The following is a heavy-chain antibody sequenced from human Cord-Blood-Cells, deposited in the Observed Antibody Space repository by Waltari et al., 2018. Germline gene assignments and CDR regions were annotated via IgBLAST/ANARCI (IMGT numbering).Heavy chain of an antibody. Sequence: QVQLVESGGGVVQPGRSLRLSCAASGFTFSSYGLHWVRQAPGKGLEWVAVIRYDGSNKYYADSVKRRFTISRDNSKNTLYLQMNSLRAEDTAVYYCARVYSSSWYYYYYGMDVWGQGTTVTVSS. CDR3: ARVYSSSWYYYYYGMDV. CDR2: IRYDGSNK. CDR1: GFTFSSYG. D-gene: IGHD6-13*01. V-gene: IGHV3-33*01. J-gene: IGHJ6*02.